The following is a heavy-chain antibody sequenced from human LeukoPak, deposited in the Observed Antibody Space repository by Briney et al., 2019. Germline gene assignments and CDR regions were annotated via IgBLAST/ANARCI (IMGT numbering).Heavy chain of an antibody. J-gene: IGHJ5*02. D-gene: IGHD3-10*01. Sequence: SETLSLTCTVSGGSISSYYWSWIRQPAGKGLEWIGRIHSTGSTNYNPSLKSRVTMSVDTSKYQFSLKVTSVTAADTAVYYCARDSFYGSGSYHFDPWGQGTLVTVSS. V-gene: IGHV4-4*07. CDR2: IHSTGST. CDR3: ARDSFYGSGSYHFDP. CDR1: GGSISSYY.